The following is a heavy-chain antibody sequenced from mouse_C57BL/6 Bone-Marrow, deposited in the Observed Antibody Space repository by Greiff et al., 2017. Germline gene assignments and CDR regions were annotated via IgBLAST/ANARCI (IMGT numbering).Heavy chain of an antibody. CDR1: GIDFSRYW. D-gene: IGHD1-1*01. V-gene: IGHV4-1*01. Sequence: EVMLVESGGGLVQPGGSLKLSCAASGIDFSRYWMRWVRRAPGKGLEWIGEINPDSSTINYAQSLKDKFIFSRDNANITLYLQMSKLRSENTALSDCSRPDIYYCSNLDYWGQGTTLTVSS. J-gene: IGHJ2*01. CDR3: SRPDIYYCSNLDY. CDR2: INPDSSTI.